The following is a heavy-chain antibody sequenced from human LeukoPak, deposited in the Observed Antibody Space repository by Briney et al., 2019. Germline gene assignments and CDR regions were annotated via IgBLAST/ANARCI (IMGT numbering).Heavy chain of an antibody. D-gene: IGHD4-17*01. J-gene: IGHJ6*02. CDR3: AKSETADYGDSSYYYNYLMDI. V-gene: IGHV3-23*01. CDR2: ISGRGDRT. Sequence: GGSLRLSCAASGFTFSSYAMSWVRQAPGKGLEWVSGISGRGDRTYYADSVKGRFTISRDNSKNTLYLQLNSLTAEDTAVYYCAKSETADYGDSSYYYNYLMDIWGQGATVTVSS. CDR1: GFTFSSYA.